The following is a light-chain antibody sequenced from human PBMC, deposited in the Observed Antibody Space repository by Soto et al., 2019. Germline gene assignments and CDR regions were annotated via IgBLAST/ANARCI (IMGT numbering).Light chain of an antibody. CDR2: DVS. Sequence: QSVLTQPASVSGSPGQSITISCTGTSSDVGGYNYVSWYQQHPGRAPKLMIYDVSNRPSGVSNRFSGSKSGNTASLTFSGLQAEDEADYYCSSYTSSREVVFGGGTKLTVL. CDR3: SSYTSSREVV. J-gene: IGLJ2*01. V-gene: IGLV2-14*01. CDR1: SSDVGGYNY.